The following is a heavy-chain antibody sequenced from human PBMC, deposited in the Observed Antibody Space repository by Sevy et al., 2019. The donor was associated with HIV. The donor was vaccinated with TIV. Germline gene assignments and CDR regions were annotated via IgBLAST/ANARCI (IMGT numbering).Heavy chain of an antibody. J-gene: IGHJ4*02. Sequence: GGSLRLSCEASGFSFSSYWMSWVRQAPGKGLEWVANIKEDGSVKYYVESVKGRFTISRDNAKNSVHLQMNSLRVEDTALNYCVGGIGSAGDYWGPGTMVTVSS. CDR3: VGGIGSAGDY. D-gene: IGHD6-25*01. CDR2: IKEDGSVK. V-gene: IGHV3-7*01. CDR1: GFSFSSYW.